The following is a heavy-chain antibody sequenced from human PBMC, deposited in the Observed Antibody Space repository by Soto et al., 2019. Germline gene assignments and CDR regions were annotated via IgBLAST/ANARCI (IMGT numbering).Heavy chain of an antibody. CDR3: ASQIFWSGSTAHGMDV. D-gene: IGHD3-3*01. Sequence: PGGSLRLSCAASGFTFSSYAMSWVRQAPGKGLEWVSAISGSGGRTYYADSVNGRFTISRDNSKNTLYLQMNSLRAEDTAVYYCASQIFWSGSTAHGMDVWGQGTAVTVSS. CDR1: GFTFSSYA. V-gene: IGHV3-23*01. CDR2: ISGSGGRT. J-gene: IGHJ6*02.